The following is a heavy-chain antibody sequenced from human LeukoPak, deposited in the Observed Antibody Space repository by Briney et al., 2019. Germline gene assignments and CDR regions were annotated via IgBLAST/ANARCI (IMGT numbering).Heavy chain of an antibody. CDR3: AKDKRYDFWSGYYPDY. J-gene: IGHJ4*02. CDR2: ISGSGGST. V-gene: IGHV3-23*01. D-gene: IGHD3-3*01. Sequence: PGGSLRLSCAASGFTFSSYAMSWVHQAPGKGLEWVSAISGSGGSTYYADSVKGRFTISRDNSKNTLYLQMNSLRAEDTAVYYCAKDKRYDFWSGYYPDYWGQGTLVTVSS. CDR1: GFTFSSYA.